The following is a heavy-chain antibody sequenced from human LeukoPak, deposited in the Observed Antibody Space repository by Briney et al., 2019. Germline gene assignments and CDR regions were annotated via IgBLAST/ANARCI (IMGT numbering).Heavy chain of an antibody. J-gene: IGHJ5*02. CDR2: IYTSGST. CDR1: GGSISSGSYY. V-gene: IGHV4-61*02. Sequence: PSETLSLTCTVSGGSISSGSYYWSWIRQPAGRGLEWIGRIYTSGSTNYNPSLKSRVTISVDTSKNQFSLKLSSVTAADTAVCYCAREIIAAAAPYNWFDPWGQGTLVTVSS. D-gene: IGHD6-13*01. CDR3: AREIIAAAAPYNWFDP.